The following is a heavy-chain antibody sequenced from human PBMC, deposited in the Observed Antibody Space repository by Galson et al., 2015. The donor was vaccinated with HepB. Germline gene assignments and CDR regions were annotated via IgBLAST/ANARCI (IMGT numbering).Heavy chain of an antibody. J-gene: IGHJ5*02. CDR2: IIPIFGTA. Sequence: SVKVSCKASGGTFSSYAISWVRQAPGQGLEWMGGIIPIFGTANYAQKFQGRVTITADESTSTAHMELSSLRSEDTAVYYCARDQNYDSSGYYHTEGENWFDPWGQGTLVTVSS. D-gene: IGHD3-22*01. CDR3: ARDQNYDSSGYYHTEGENWFDP. CDR1: GGTFSSYA. V-gene: IGHV1-69*13.